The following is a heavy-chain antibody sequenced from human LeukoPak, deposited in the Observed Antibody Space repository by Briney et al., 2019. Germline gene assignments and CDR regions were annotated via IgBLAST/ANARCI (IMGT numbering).Heavy chain of an antibody. CDR2: IRYDGSNE. Sequence: PGGSLRLSCVASGATFSSYGMHWVRQAPGKGLEWVAFIRYDGSNEYYIDSVKGRFTLSRDNAKNTLYLQMNSLRAEDTAVYYCVRSAFLTTEFYFDYWGHGTLVTVSS. J-gene: IGHJ4*01. CDR1: GATFSSYG. CDR3: VRSAFLTTEFYFDY. V-gene: IGHV3-30*02. D-gene: IGHD4-11*01.